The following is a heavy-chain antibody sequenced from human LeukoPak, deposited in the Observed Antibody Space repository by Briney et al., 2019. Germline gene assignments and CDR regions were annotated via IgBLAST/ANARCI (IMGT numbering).Heavy chain of an antibody. CDR2: IYTSGST. V-gene: IGHV4-61*02. D-gene: IGHD5-24*01. J-gene: IGHJ4*02. CDR3: ARGRDGYIEKMFGYFDY. CDR1: GGSISSGRYY. Sequence: SQTLSLTCTVSGGSISSGRYYWSWIRQPAGKGLEWIGRIYTSGSTNYNPSLKSRVTMSIDTSKNQSSLTLTSVTAADTAVYYCARGRDGYIEKMFGYFDYWGQGTLVTVSS.